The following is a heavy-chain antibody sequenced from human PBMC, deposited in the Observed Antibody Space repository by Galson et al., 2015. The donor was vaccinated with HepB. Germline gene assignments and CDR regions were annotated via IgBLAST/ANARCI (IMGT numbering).Heavy chain of an antibody. CDR3: ARRLVGAISPLDI. D-gene: IGHD1-26*01. J-gene: IGHJ3*02. CDR1: GGSFSGYY. CDR2: INHSGST. Sequence: LSLTCAVYGGSFSGYYWSWIRQPPGKGLEWIGEINHSGSTNYNPSLKSRVTISVDTSKNQFSLKLSSVTAADTAVYYCARRLVGAISPLDIWGQGTMVTVSS. V-gene: IGHV4-34*01.